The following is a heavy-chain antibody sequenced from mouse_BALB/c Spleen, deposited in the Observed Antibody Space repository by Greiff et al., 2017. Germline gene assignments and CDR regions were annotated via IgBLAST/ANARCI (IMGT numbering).Heavy chain of an antibody. V-gene: IGHV1-7*01. J-gene: IGHJ4*01. CDR3: ATTVVAPYAMDY. D-gene: IGHD1-1*01. CDR2: INPSTGYT. Sequence: VQVVESGAELAKPGASVKMSCKASGYTFTSYWMHWVKQRPGQGLEWIGYINPSTGYTEYNQKFKDKATLTADKSSSTAYMQLSSLTSEDSAVYYCATTVVAPYAMDYWGQGTSVTVSS. CDR1: GYTFTSYW.